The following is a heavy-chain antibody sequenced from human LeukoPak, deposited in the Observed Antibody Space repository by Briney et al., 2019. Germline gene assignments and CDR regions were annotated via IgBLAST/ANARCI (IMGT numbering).Heavy chain of an antibody. CDR2: MNPNSGNS. CDR3: VDPDR. V-gene: IGHV1-8*01. CDR1: GYTFSSFD. D-gene: IGHD3-22*01. J-gene: IGHJ1*01. Sequence: RASVKVSCKASGYTFSSFDINWVRQAPGQGLEWMGWMNPNSGNSGFAQKFQGRVIMTRNTSIATAYMEVTNLRFDDTAVYYCVDPDRWGQGTLVTVSS.